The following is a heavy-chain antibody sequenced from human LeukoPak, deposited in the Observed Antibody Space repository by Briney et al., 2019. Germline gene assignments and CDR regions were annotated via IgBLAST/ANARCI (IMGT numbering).Heavy chain of an antibody. CDR1: GFTFSSYA. J-gene: IGHJ4*02. Sequence: QPGGSLRLSCAASGFTFSSYAMHWVRQAPGKGLEWVAVISYDGSNKYYADSVKGRFTISRDNSKNTLYLQMNSLRAEDTAVYYCARVPYYDDRAYWGQGTLVTVSS. CDR3: ARVPYYDDRAY. CDR2: ISYDGSNK. V-gene: IGHV3-30-3*01. D-gene: IGHD3-16*01.